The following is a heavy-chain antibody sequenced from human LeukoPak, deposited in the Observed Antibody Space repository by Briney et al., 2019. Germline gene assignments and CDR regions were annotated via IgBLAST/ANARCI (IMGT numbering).Heavy chain of an antibody. CDR2: IKQDGSEK. CDR3: ARDTAGFDY. CDR1: GFTFSNYW. D-gene: IGHD6-19*01. V-gene: IGHV3-7*01. J-gene: IGHJ4*02. Sequence: GGSLRLSCAASGFTFSNYWMHWVRQAPGRGLEWVANIKQDGSEKYYVDSVKGRFTISRDNAKNSLYLQMNSLRAEDTAIYNCARDTAGFDYWGQGTLVTVSS.